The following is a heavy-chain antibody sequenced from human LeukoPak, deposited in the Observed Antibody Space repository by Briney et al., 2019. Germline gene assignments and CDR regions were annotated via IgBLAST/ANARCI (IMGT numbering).Heavy chain of an antibody. Sequence: SETLSLTCTVSGGYINSHYWGWIRQPPGKVLEYIGYISYTGSAIYGPSLEGRVTISIDTSKKEFSLNLRSVNTADTAVYYCATPSIHPLDPWGQGTLVTVSS. V-gene: IGHV4-59*11. CDR2: ISYTGSA. CDR1: GGYINSHY. CDR3: ATPSIHPLDP. D-gene: IGHD3-3*02. J-gene: IGHJ5*02.